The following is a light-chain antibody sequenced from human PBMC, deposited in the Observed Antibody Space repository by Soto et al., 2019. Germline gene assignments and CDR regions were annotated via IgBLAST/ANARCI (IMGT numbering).Light chain of an antibody. Sequence: DIVMTQSPLSLAVTPGEPASISCRSSQSLLHSNGYNYLDWYLQKPGQSPQLLIYLGSNRASGVPDRFSGSGSGTDFTLKISRVEAEDVWVYYCMQALQAPPTFGQGTKVEIK. J-gene: IGKJ1*01. CDR1: QSLLHSNGYNY. V-gene: IGKV2-28*01. CDR3: MQALQAPPT. CDR2: LGS.